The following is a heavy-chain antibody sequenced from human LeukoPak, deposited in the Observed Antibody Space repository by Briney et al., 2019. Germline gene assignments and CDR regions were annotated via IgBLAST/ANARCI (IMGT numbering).Heavy chain of an antibody. CDR2: IYYSGST. Sequence: SETLSLTCTVSGGSISSYYWSWIRQPPGKGLEWIGYIYYSGSTNYNPSLKSRVTISVDTSKNQFSLKLSFVTAADTAVYYCAREAVTSANWFDPWGQGTLVTVSS. V-gene: IGHV4-59*01. CDR1: GGSISSYY. D-gene: IGHD4-11*01. CDR3: AREAVTSANWFDP. J-gene: IGHJ5*02.